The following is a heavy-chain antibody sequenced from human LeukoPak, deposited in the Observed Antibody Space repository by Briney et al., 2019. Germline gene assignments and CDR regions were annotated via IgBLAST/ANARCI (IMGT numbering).Heavy chain of an antibody. V-gene: IGHV1-24*01. CDR3: ATASSRYCSGGSCYLYYYYGMDV. CDR1: GYTLTELS. CDR2: FDPEDGET. J-gene: IGHJ6*02. Sequence: ASVTVSCTVSGYTLTELSMHWVRQAPGKGLEWMGGFDPEDGETIYAQKFQGRVTMTEDTSTDTAYMELSSLRSEDTAVYYCATASSRYCSGGSCYLYYYYGMDVWGQGTTVTVSS. D-gene: IGHD2-15*01.